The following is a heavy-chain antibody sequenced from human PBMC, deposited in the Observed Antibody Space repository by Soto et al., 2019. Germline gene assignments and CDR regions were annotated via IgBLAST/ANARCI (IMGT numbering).Heavy chain of an antibody. D-gene: IGHD2-2*01. CDR2: VSFRGDI. CDR3: ARGCSSASCYYY. Sequence: AVTLSGRASGIMCSKFTMDWVRQAPGKGLEWVSSVSFRGDIYYADSLEGRFTISRDDAKNSLYLQMNSLRAEDTAVYYCARGCSSASCYYYWGQGTLVTVSP. V-gene: IGHV3-21*01. CDR1: GIMCSKFT. J-gene: IGHJ4*02.